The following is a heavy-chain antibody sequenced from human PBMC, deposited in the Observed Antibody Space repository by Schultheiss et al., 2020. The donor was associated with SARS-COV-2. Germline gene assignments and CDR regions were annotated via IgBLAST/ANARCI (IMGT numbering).Heavy chain of an antibody. CDR3: ARGEATTPESYYYYGMDV. V-gene: IGHV3-23*01. CDR2: ISGSGGST. CDR1: GLTFNCY. J-gene: IGHJ6*02. D-gene: IGHD2-15*01. Sequence: GGSLRLSCAASGLTFNCYLSGVRQAPGKGLEWVSAISGSGGSTYYADSVKGRFTISRDNSKNTLYLQMNSLRAEDTAVYYCARGEATTPESYYYYGMDVWGQGTTVTVSS.